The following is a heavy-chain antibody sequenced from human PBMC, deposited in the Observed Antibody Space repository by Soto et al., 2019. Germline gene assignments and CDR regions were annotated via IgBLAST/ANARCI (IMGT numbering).Heavy chain of an antibody. CDR1: GFNFGVFG. Sequence: ESGGGVVQPGRSLRLSCAASGFNFGVFGMHWVRQAPGKGLAWLSVLSYEGSEEYYADSVRGRFTISRDNSKNTLFLQMDSLRVDDTGVYYCALTRRSSLLEVAGPGFEYWGQGTLVTVS. CDR3: ALTRRSSLLEVAGPGFEY. J-gene: IGHJ4*02. D-gene: IGHD6-19*01. V-gene: IGHV3-30*03. CDR2: LSYEGSEE.